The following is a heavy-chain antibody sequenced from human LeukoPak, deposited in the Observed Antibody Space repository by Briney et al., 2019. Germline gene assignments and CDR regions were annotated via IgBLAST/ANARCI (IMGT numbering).Heavy chain of an antibody. CDR2: ISWNSGSI. J-gene: IGHJ6*02. CDR3: AKGDYYGSGSYYNPRYYYYGMDV. V-gene: IGHV3-9*01. CDR1: GFTFDDYA. Sequence: GRSLRLSCAASGFTFDDYAMHWVRQAPGKGLEWVSGISWNSGSIGYADSVKGRFTISRDNAKNSLYLQMNSLRAEDTALYYCAKGDYYGSGSYYNPRYYYYGMDVWGQGTTVTVSS. D-gene: IGHD3-10*01.